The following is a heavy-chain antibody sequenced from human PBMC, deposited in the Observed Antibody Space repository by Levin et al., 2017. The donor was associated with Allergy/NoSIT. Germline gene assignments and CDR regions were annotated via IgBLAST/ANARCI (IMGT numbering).Heavy chain of an antibody. V-gene: IGHV3-74*01. Sequence: ETLSLTCAASGFTFSTYWMHWVRQAPGKGLVWVSRINTDGSTTNYADSVKGRFTISRDNARNTLYLQMNSLRAEDTAVYYCARDLRGGRDYWGQGTLVTVSS. D-gene: IGHD3-10*01. CDR1: GFTFSTYW. CDR3: ARDLRGGRDY. J-gene: IGHJ4*02. CDR2: INTDGSTT.